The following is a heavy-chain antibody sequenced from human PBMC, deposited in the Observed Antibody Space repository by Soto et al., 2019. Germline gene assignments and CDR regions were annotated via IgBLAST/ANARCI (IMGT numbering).Heavy chain of an antibody. J-gene: IGHJ6*02. CDR2: GST. Sequence: GSTNYNPSLKSRVTISVDTSKNQFSLNLSSVTAAATAVYYCARLVVLVAAKTHYYYYYGMDVWGQGSTVTVSS. CDR3: ARLVVLVAAKTHYYYYYGMDV. V-gene: IGHV4-59*01. D-gene: IGHD2-15*01.